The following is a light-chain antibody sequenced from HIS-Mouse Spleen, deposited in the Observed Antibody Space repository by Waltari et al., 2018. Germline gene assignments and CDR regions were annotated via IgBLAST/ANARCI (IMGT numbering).Light chain of an antibody. CDR1: QGISSY. Sequence: DILLTQSPCFLSVSVGDRATITCRASQGISSYLAWYQQKPGQAPKLLIYAASTLPSGVPSRFSGSGSGTEFTLTISSLQPEDFATYYCQQLNSYPPTFGQGTKVEIK. V-gene: IGKV1-9*01. CDR3: QQLNSYPPT. J-gene: IGKJ1*01. CDR2: AAS.